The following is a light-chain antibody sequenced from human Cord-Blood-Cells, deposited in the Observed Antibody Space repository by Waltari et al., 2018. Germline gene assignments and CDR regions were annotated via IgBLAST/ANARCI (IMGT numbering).Light chain of an antibody. CDR1: KLGDKY. V-gene: IGLV3-1*01. J-gene: IGLJ1*01. Sequence: SYELTQPPSVSVSPGQTASITCSGDKLGDKYACWYQQKPGQSPVLVIYQDSKRPSGIRERFSGSNSGNTATLTISGTQAMDEADYYCQAWDSSTAIYVFGTGTKVTVL. CDR3: QAWDSSTAIYV. CDR2: QDS.